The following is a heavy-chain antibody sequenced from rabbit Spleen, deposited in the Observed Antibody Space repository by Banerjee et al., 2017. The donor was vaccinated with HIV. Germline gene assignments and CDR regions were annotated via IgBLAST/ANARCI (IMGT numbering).Heavy chain of an antibody. V-gene: IGHV1S40*01. Sequence: QSLEESGGDLVKPGASLTLTCTASGFSFSSNEYMCWVRQAPGKGLEWITCINIVTGKSVYASWVSGRFIMSRTSSTTVTLQMTSLTAADTATYFCARDLVTAIGWNFALWGPGTLVTVS. D-gene: IGHD7-1*01. J-gene: IGHJ6*01. CDR1: GFSFSSNEY. CDR3: ARDLVTAIGWNFAL. CDR2: INIVTGKS.